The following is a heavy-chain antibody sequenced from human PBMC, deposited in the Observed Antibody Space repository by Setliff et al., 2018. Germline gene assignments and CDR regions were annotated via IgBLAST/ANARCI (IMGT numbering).Heavy chain of an antibody. V-gene: IGHV4-61*01. CDR2: IHYSGST. CDR3: ARFLNPRDGYQNSPGFDF. D-gene: IGHD5-12*01. J-gene: IGHJ4*02. CDR1: GGPINSDRYY. Sequence: SETLSLTCTVSGGPINSDRYYWGWIRQPPGKGLGWIAYIHYSGSTNQNPSLKSRVTISVDTSKNQFSLKMSSMTAADTAVYYCARFLNPRDGYQNSPGFDFWGQGTLVTVSS.